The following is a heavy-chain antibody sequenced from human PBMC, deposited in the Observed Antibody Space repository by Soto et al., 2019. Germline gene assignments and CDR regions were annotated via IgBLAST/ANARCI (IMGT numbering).Heavy chain of an antibody. Sequence: QEQLVESGGGVVQPGRSLRLSCAASGSIFSGYGMHWIRQAPGKGLEWVAVIWYDGSNKYYADSVKGRFTISRDNSKNMLDLQMDSLRAEDTAVYYCARDGIGGTAVRGFCDYWGQGSLVTISS. V-gene: IGHV3-33*01. CDR1: GSIFSGYG. D-gene: IGHD1-7*01. J-gene: IGHJ4*02. CDR3: ARDGIGGTAVRGFCDY. CDR2: IWYDGSNK.